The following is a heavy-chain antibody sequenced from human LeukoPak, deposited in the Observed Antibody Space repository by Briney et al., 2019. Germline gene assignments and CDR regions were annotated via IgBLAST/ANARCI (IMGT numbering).Heavy chain of an antibody. D-gene: IGHD2-2*01. V-gene: IGHV4-59*01. J-gene: IGHJ2*01. CDR3: ARPSGYCSSTSCSLGYFDL. CDR2: IYYSGST. CDR1: GGSISSYY. Sequence: PSETLSLTCTVSGGSISSYYWSWLRQPPGKGLEWIGYIYYSGSTNYNPSLKSRVTISVDTSKNQFSLKLSSVTAADTAVYYCARPSGYCSSTSCSLGYFDLWGRGTLVTVSS.